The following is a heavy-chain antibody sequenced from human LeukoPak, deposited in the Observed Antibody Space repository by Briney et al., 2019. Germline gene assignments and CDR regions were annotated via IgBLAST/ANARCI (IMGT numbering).Heavy chain of an antibody. CDR2: IYTSGST. J-gene: IGHJ3*02. V-gene: IGHV4-4*07. D-gene: IGHD4-17*01. CDR1: GGSISSYY. CDR3: ARARGYGDYLNAFDI. Sequence: AAETLSLTCTVYGGSISSYYWSWLRQPGGEGREWLGRIYTSGSTNYNPSLNSRVTMSVDTSKNQFSLKLSSVTDADTAVYYCARARGYGDYLNAFDIWGQGTMVTVSS.